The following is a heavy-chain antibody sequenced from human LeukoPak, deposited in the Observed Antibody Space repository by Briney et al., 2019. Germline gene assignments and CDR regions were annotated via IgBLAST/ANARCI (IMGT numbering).Heavy chain of an antibody. CDR2: T. V-gene: IGHV4-30-4*01. Sequence: SETLSPTCTVSGGSISSSDYHWTWIRQPPGKGLEWLGSTYHNPSLKSRVTISVDTSKNQFSLRLSSVTAADTAVYYCARENYGSGPAYYGVDVWGQGTTVTVS. D-gene: IGHD3-10*01. J-gene: IGHJ6*02. CDR3: ARENYGSGPAYYGVDV. CDR1: GGSISSSDYH.